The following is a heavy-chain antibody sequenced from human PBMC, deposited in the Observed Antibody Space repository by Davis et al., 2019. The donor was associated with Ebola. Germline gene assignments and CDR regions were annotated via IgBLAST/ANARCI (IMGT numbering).Heavy chain of an antibody. Sequence: AASVKVSCKASGYTFTSYGISWVRQAPGQGLEWMGWISAYNGNTNYAQKLQGRVTMTTDTSTSTAYMELRSLRSDDTAVYYCARDPGDGYGDYGVGWDYWGQGTLVTVSS. CDR3: ARDPGDGYGDYGVGWDY. CDR1: GYTFTSYG. CDR2: ISAYNGNT. V-gene: IGHV1-18*01. D-gene: IGHD4-17*01. J-gene: IGHJ4*02.